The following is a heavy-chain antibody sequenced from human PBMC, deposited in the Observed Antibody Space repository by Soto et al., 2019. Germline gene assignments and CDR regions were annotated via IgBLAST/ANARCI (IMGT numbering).Heavy chain of an antibody. V-gene: IGHV3-30*18. CDR3: AKDGGSTMVRRYYYYYGMDV. CDR2: ISYDGSNK. CDR1: GFTFSSYG. D-gene: IGHD3-10*01. Sequence: PGGSLRLSCAASGFTFSSYGMHWVRQAPGKGLEWVAVISYDGSNKYYADSVKGRFTISRDNSKNTLYLQMNSLRAEDTAVYYCAKDGGSTMVRRYYYYYGMDVWGQGTTVTVSS. J-gene: IGHJ6*02.